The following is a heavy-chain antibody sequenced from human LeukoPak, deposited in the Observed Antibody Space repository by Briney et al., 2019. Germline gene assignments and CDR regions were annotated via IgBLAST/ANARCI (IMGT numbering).Heavy chain of an antibody. CDR1: GFTFGDYY. J-gene: IGHJ5*02. CDR3: ARQHRYCSGGSCYPRVGWFDP. Sequence: GGSLRLSCAASGFTFGDYYMTWVRQAPGKGLEWVSYISNSGSTIYDADSVKGRFTISRDNAKNSLYLQMNTLRAEDTAVYYCARQHRYCSGGSCYPRVGWFDPWGQGTLVTVSS. D-gene: IGHD2-15*01. V-gene: IGHV3-11*01. CDR2: ISNSGSTI.